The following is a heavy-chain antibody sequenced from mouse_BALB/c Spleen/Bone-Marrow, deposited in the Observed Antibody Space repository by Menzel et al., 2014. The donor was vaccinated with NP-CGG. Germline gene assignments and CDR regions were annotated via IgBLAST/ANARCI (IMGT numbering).Heavy chain of an antibody. CDR2: IDPANGNT. D-gene: IGHD1-1*01. V-gene: IGHV14-3*02. J-gene: IGHJ2*01. CDR3: ANYYYGYYFDS. Sequence: AQLQQPGAELVKPGASVKLSCTASGFNIKDTYMHWVKQRPEQGLEWIGRIDPANGNTKYDPKFQGKATITADTSSNTAYLQLSSLTSEDTAVYYCANYYYGYYFDSWGRGTTLTVSS. CDR1: GFNIKDTY.